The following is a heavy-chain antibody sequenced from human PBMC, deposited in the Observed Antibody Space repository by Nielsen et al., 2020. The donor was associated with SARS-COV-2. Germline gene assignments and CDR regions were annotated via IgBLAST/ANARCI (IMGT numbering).Heavy chain of an antibody. D-gene: IGHD6-13*01. Sequence: GESLKISCAASGFTFSSYGMHWVRQAPGKGLEWVAVISYDGSNKYYADSVKGQFTISRDNSKNTLYLQMNSLRAEDTAAYYCAKDMWQQLAQNFDYWGQGTLVTVSS. CDR2: ISYDGSNK. V-gene: IGHV3-30*18. J-gene: IGHJ4*02. CDR3: AKDMWQQLAQNFDY. CDR1: GFTFSSYG.